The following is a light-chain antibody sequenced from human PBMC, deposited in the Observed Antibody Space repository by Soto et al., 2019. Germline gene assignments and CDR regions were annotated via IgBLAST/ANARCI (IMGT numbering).Light chain of an antibody. CDR1: SSDVGSYNL. J-gene: IGLJ1*01. CDR3: CSYAGSSTFF. V-gene: IGLV2-23*01. Sequence: QSALTQPASVSGSPGQSITISCTGTSSDVGSYNLVSWYQQHPGKAPKLMIYEGSKRPSGVSNRFSGSKSGNTASLTISGLQAEDEADYYCCSYAGSSTFFFGTVPKLTVL. CDR2: EGS.